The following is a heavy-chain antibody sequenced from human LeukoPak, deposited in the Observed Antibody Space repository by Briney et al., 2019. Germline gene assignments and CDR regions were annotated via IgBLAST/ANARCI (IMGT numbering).Heavy chain of an antibody. D-gene: IGHD2-15*01. CDR3: GRDNSVEDTEWWFVL. CDR1: GYTFTSYY. V-gene: IGHV1-46*01. CDR2: INRSGGST. Sequence: ASVKVSRTSSGYTFTSYYMHWVRQAPAQGLEWMGIINRSGGSTSYSQKFQGRVTMTRDMSTSTDYMELSSLRSEDTAVYYCGRDNSVEDTEWWFVLWGQGTLVSVSS. J-gene: IGHJ4*02.